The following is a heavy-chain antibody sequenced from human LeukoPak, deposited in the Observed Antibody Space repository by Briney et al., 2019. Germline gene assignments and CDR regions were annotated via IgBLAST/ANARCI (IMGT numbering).Heavy chain of an antibody. CDR1: GYTFTNYY. Sequence: ASVKVSCKASGYTFTNYYMHWVRQAPGQGLEWMGIINPGGGSTSYTQMFQGRVTMTRDTSTSTVYMELSGLRSEDTAVYYCARADYGGNSDYCYYGLDVWGQGTTVTVSS. CDR2: INPGGGST. CDR3: ARADYGGNSDYCYYGLDV. D-gene: IGHD4-23*01. J-gene: IGHJ6*02. V-gene: IGHV1-46*01.